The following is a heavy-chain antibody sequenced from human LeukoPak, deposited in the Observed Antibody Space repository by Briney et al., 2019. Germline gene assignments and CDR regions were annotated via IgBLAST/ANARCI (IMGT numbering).Heavy chain of an antibody. V-gene: IGHV3-30*02. CDR2: IRPDGDNK. CDR1: GCTFSSYG. D-gene: IGHD3-10*01. Sequence: GGSLRLSCAASGCTFSSYGMHWVRQAPGKGLEWVAFIRPDGDNKYYADSVKGRFTIPRDNSKNTLYPQMNSLRAEDTAVHYCARARRSGGITLIRGVKDRGWFDSWGQGTLVTVSS. CDR3: ARARRSGGITLIRGVKDRGWFDS. J-gene: IGHJ5*01.